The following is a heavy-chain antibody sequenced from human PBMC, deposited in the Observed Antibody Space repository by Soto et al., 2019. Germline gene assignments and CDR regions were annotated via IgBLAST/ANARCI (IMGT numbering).Heavy chain of an antibody. D-gene: IGHD2-8*01. CDR1: GFSFNNYG. CDR3: ARLYMVSYYFDS. J-gene: IGHJ4*02. Sequence: QVQLAESGGGLVQPGRSLRLSCAASGFSFNNYGLNWVRQAPGKGLEWVAVIWYDGSNNYYADSVKGRFTITRDNSKNTLYLQMNSLRSEDTALYYCARLYMVSYYFDSWGQGTLVTVSS. CDR2: IWYDGSNN. V-gene: IGHV3-33*01.